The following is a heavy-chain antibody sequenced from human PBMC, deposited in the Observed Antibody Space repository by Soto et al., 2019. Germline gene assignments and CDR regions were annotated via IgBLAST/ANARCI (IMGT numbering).Heavy chain of an antibody. CDR2: INWNSGNI. D-gene: IGHD2-21*02. V-gene: IGHV3-9*01. Sequence: EVQLVESGGGLVQPGRSLRLSCAASGFTFDDYAMHWVRQAPGKGLEWVSGINWNSGNIGYADSVKGRFTISRDNAKNSLYLQMNSLSAEDTALYYCAKSSGGACCSYYMDVWGKGTTVTFSS. J-gene: IGHJ6*03. CDR3: AKSSGGACCSYYMDV. CDR1: GFTFDDYA.